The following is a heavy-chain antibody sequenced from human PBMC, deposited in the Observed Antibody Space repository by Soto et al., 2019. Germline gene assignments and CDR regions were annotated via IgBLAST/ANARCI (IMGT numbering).Heavy chain of an antibody. V-gene: IGHV1-8*02. CDR3: AKDDRAHHDYWSGFYDS. Sequence: ASVKVSCKASGYTFTNYDINWVRQATGQGLEWMGWMNPKSGNTGYAQQFQGRVIMTRSTSISTAYMELSSLRSEDTAVYYCAKDDRAHHDYWSGFYDSWGQGTQVTVSS. J-gene: IGHJ4*02. CDR2: MNPKSGNT. D-gene: IGHD3-3*01. CDR1: GYTFTNYD.